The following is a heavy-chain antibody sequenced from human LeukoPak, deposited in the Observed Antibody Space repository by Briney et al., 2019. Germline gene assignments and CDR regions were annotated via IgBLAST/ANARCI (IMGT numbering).Heavy chain of an antibody. V-gene: IGHV3-30*18. CDR1: GFTFSSYG. CDR2: ISYDGSNK. D-gene: IGHD3-22*01. CDR3: AKVEGKIDPAGYFDY. Sequence: GGSLRLSCAASGFTFSSYGMHWVRQAPGKGLEWVAVISYDGSNKYYADSVKGRFTISRGNSKNTLYLQMNSLRAEDTAVYYCAKVEGKIDPAGYFDYWGQGTLVTVSS. J-gene: IGHJ4*02.